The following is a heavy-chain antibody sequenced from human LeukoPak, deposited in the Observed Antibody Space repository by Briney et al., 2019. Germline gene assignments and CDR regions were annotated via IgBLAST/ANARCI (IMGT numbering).Heavy chain of an antibody. Sequence: SETLSLTCAVSGGSISNTNWYSCFRQPPGKGLEWIGGVNLQGSTNYNPSLKSRVAISVDKSENHISLQLTSVTAADTAVYYCAREGGPYRPLDYSGQGTLVTVAS. CDR3: AREGGPYRPLDY. CDR2: VNLQGST. V-gene: IGHV4-4*02. J-gene: IGHJ4*02. CDR1: GGSISNTNW.